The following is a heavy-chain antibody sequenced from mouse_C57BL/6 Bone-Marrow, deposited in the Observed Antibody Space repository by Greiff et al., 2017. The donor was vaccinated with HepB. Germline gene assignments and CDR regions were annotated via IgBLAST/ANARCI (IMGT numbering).Heavy chain of an antibody. D-gene: IGHD2-2*01. CDR1: GYTFTSYW. J-gene: IGHJ2*01. Sequence: QVQLKQPGAELVKPGASVKVSCKASGYTFTSYWMHWVKQRPGQGLEWIGRIHPSDSDTNYNQKFKGKATLTVDKSSSTAYMQLSSLTSEDSAVYYCASQDLLWLRRALYYFDYWGQGTTLTVSS. CDR3: ASQDLLWLRRALYYFDY. V-gene: IGHV1-74*01. CDR2: IHPSDSDT.